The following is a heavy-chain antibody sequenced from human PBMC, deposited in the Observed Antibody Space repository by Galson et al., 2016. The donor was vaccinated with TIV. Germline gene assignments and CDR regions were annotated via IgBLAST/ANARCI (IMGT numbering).Heavy chain of an antibody. Sequence: SLRLSCAASRFSFHTYWMSWLRQAPGEGLEWVASINDGGSEKDYVDSVKGRFTISRDNAQTSLYLQMDSLRAEDTAVYYCARMLFDIVQAPAATPTGYFDHGGQGPLVTVSA. CDR1: RFSFHTYW. V-gene: IGHV3-7*01. CDR3: ARMLFDIVQAPAATPTGYFDH. D-gene: IGHD2-2*01. J-gene: IGHJ4*02. CDR2: INDGGSEK.